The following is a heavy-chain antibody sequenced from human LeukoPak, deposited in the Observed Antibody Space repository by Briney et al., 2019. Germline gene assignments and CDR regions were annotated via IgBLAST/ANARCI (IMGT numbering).Heavy chain of an antibody. V-gene: IGHV1-69*13. Sequence: ASVKVSCKASGYTFTSYYMHWVRQAPGQGLEWMGGIIPIFGTANYAQKFQGRVTITADESTSTAYMELSSLRSEDTAVYYCARVSRPSTYYYDSSGYYLKYWGQGTLVTVSS. CDR2: IIPIFGTA. J-gene: IGHJ4*02. CDR3: ARVSRPSTYYYDSSGYYLKY. D-gene: IGHD3-22*01. CDR1: GYTFTSYY.